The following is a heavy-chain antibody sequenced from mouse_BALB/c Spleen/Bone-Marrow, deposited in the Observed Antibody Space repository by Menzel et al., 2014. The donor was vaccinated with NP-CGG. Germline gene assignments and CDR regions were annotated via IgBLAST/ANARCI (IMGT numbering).Heavy chain of an antibody. V-gene: IGHV5-15*02. Sequence: EVKLQESGGGLVQPGGSRKLSCAASGFTFSDYGMAWVRLSPGKGPEWVAFISSLAYSIYYADTVTGRFTISRENAKNTLYLEMSSLRSEDTAMYYCARGQGATGAMDYWGQGTSVTVSS. D-gene: IGHD3-1*01. CDR3: ARGQGATGAMDY. CDR2: ISSLAYSI. J-gene: IGHJ4*01. CDR1: GFTFSDYG.